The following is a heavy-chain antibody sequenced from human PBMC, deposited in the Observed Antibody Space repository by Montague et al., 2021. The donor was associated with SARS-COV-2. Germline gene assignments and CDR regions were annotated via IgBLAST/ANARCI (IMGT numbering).Heavy chain of an antibody. CDR2: VYYNGDT. J-gene: IGHJ3*01. V-gene: IGHV4-59*08. CDR1: GGFTASHY. D-gene: IGHD6-19*01. CDR3: ARGWAFDP. Sequence: SETLSLTCTVSGGFTASHYWNWIRQSPGKRPEWIGYVYYNGDTKYNPSLQSRATISIDTSENHFPLRLNSVAAADTAGYFCARGWAFDPWGQGRLVTVSS.